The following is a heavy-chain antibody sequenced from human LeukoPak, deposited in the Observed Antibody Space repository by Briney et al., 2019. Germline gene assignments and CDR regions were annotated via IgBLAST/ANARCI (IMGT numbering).Heavy chain of an antibody. D-gene: IGHD2-15*01. CDR2: IYYSGST. V-gene: IGHV4-59*01. J-gene: IGHJ5*02. CDR1: GGTISSYY. Sequence: SETLSLTCTVSGGTISSYYWSWIRQPPGKGLEWIGYIYYSGSTNYNPSLKSRVTISVDTSKNQFSLKLSSVTAADTAVYYCATTPDCRGGSCYSRWFDPWGQGTLVTVSS. CDR3: ATTPDCRGGSCYSRWFDP.